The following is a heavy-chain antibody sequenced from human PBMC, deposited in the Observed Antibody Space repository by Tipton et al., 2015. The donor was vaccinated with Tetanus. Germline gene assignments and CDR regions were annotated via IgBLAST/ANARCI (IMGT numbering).Heavy chain of an antibody. D-gene: IGHD2-8*01. J-gene: IGHJ4*02. V-gene: IGHV5-51*01. CDR1: GYIFTNYW. CDR2: IYPADSDT. Sequence: QLVQSGGEVKKPGESLKISCKGSGYIFTNYWIGWVRQMPGKGLEWMGIIYPADSDTGYSPSFQGQVTISVDKSINTAYLQWSSLKASDTSMFYCARAHCSDGVCNFDFWGQGALVTVAS. CDR3: ARAHCSDGVCNFDF.